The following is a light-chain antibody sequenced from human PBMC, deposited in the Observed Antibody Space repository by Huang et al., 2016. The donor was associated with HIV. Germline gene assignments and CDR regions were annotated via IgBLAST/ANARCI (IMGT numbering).Light chain of an antibody. CDR1: DSVSTN. Sequence: ERVMTQSPATLSVSPGERATLSCRASDSVSTNVAWYQQRPGQAPRLLIYGACTRATGSAPRFSGSGSGTEFALTISSLQSEDFAVYYCQQYNNWPVTFGGGTKVEI. CDR3: QQYNNWPVT. CDR2: GAC. V-gene: IGKV3-15*01. J-gene: IGKJ4*01.